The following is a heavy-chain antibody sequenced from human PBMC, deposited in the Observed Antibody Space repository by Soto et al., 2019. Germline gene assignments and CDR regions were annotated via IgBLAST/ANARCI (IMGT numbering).Heavy chain of an antibody. CDR1: GGSISGYY. CDR2: IYYSGST. J-gene: IGHJ4*02. CDR3: ARAKGYNWNYGEFDY. V-gene: IGHV4-59*01. Sequence: SETLSLTCTVSGGSISGYYWSWIRQPPGKGLEWIGYIYYSGSTNYNPSLKSRVTISVDTSKNQFSLKLSSVTAAGTAVYYCARAKGYNWNYGEFDYWGQGTLVTVSS. D-gene: IGHD1-7*01.